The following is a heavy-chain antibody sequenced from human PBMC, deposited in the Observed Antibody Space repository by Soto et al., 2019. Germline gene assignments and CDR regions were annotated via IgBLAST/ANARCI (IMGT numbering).Heavy chain of an antibody. V-gene: IGHV2-5*02. J-gene: IGHJ6*02. Sequence: ESGPTLVNPTQTLTLTCSFSGFSLSTRGVGVGWLRQPPGKALEWLAVIYWDDDRHYSPPLKSRLTITKDTSKNQVVLIMTTMAPVDTATYYCAHTHYDVWSGYRYKYGLDVWGQGTTVTVSS. CDR1: GFSLSTRGVG. D-gene: IGHD3-3*01. CDR3: AHTHYDVWSGYRYKYGLDV. CDR2: IYWDDDR.